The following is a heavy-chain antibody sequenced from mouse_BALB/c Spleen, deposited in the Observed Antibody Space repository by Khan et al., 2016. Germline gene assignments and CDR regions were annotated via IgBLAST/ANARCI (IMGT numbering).Heavy chain of an antibody. J-gene: IGHJ3*01. CDR3: ARSGEGPDY. D-gene: IGHD2-13*01. V-gene: IGHV1-80*01. CDR2: IFTGDGSI. CDR1: GYAFSSYW. Sequence: VQLKQSGAELVRPGSSVKISCKASGYAFSSYWMNRVKQRPGQGLEWIGHIFTGDGSINYNRKFKGKATVTPDTPTSPAYMQLSTLTSEDPAVYFCARSGEGPDYWGQGNLVTVSA.